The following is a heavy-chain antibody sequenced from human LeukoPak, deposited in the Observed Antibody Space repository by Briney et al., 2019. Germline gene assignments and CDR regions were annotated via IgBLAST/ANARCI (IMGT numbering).Heavy chain of an antibody. Sequence: GTSLRLSCAASGFTFSNYAMSWVRQAPGKGLEWVSAITGSDGTTYYADSVKGRFTISRDNFGNTLYLQMSSLRAEDTAVYYCAKRPEHGSGSSFDYWGQGTLVTVSS. D-gene: IGHD3-10*01. J-gene: IGHJ4*02. V-gene: IGHV3-23*01. CDR2: ITGSDGTT. CDR1: GFTFSNYA. CDR3: AKRPEHGSGSSFDY.